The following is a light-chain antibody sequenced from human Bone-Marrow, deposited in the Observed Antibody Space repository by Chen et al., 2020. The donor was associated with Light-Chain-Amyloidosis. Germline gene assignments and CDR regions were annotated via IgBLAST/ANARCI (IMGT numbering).Light chain of an antibody. CDR2: DTS. V-gene: IGKV3-15*01. Sequence: EIVMTQSPATLSVSPGERATLSCRASQSVSSNLAWYQQKPGQAPRLLMYDTSTRATGIPARFSGSGSGTEFTLTISSLQSEDFAVYYCQQYNNWPPKGTLGQGTKVEIK. CDR1: QSVSSN. J-gene: IGKJ1*01. CDR3: QQYNNWPPKGT.